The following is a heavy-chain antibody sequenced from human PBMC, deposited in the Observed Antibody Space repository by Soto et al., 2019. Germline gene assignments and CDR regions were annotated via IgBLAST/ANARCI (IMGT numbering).Heavy chain of an antibody. CDR1: GGSISSGDYY. Sequence: SETLSLTCTFSGGSISSGDYYWSWIRQPPGKGLEWIGYIYYSGSTYYNPSLKSRVTISVDTSKNQFSLKLSSVTAADTAVYYCARIQGRDYYDSSGYFNGDYWGQGTLVTVSS. V-gene: IGHV4-30-4*01. D-gene: IGHD3-22*01. CDR2: IYYSGST. CDR3: ARIQGRDYYDSSGYFNGDY. J-gene: IGHJ4*02.